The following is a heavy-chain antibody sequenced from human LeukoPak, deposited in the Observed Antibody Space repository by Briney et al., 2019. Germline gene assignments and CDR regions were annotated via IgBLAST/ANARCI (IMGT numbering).Heavy chain of an antibody. D-gene: IGHD6-19*01. CDR1: GGTFSSYA. CDR3: ARDPEQGSSGFH. CDR2: IIPIFGTA. J-gene: IGHJ4*02. V-gene: IGHV1-69*13. Sequence: ASVKVSCKASGGTFSSYAISWVRQAPGQGLEWMGGIIPIFGTANYAQKFQGRVTITADESTSTAYMELSSLRSEDTAVYYCARDPEQGSSGFHWGQGTLVTVSS.